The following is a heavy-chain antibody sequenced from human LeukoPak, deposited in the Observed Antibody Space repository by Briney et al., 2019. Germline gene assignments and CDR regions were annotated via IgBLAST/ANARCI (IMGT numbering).Heavy chain of an antibody. V-gene: IGHV3-30*02. J-gene: IGHJ3*02. CDR3: VKDSRSWAFDI. D-gene: IGHD2-2*01. CDR2: IRNDGNDK. CDR1: GFAFSTYV. Sequence: PGGSLRLSCAASGFAFSTYVMHWVREAPGKGLEWLAFIRNDGNDKYYADSAKGRFTISRNNSRNTLYLQKSSLRAEDTAVYYCVKDSRSWAFDIWGQGTMVTVSS.